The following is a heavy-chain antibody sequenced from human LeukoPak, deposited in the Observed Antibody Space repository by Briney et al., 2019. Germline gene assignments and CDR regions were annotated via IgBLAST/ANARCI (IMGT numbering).Heavy chain of an antibody. CDR1: GFTFTIHT. Sequence: GGSLRLSCVDSGFTFTIHTMNWVRQAPGKGLEWVSSISRSSDNIRYADSVKGRFTISRDNAKNSLYLQMNSLRVEDTAMYYCTREFSVVANFDYWGQGTLVTVSS. V-gene: IGHV3-21*01. D-gene: IGHD2-21*01. J-gene: IGHJ4*02. CDR2: ISRSSDNI. CDR3: TREFSVVANFDY.